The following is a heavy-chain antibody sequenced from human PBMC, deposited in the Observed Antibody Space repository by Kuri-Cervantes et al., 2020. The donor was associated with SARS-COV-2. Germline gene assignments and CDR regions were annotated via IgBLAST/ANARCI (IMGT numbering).Heavy chain of an antibody. V-gene: IGHV3-30*18. Sequence: GGSLRLSCAASGFTFSSYGMHWVRQAPGKGLEWVAVISYDGSNKYYADSVKGRFTISRDNSKNTPYLQMNSLRAEDTAVYYCAKGSVEMATTYWGQGTLVTVSS. CDR3: AKGSVEMATTY. CDR2: ISYDGSNK. CDR1: GFTFSSYG. J-gene: IGHJ4*02. D-gene: IGHD5-24*01.